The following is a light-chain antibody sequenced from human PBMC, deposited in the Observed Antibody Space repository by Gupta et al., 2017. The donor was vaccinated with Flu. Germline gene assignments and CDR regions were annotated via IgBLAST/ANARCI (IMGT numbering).Light chain of an antibody. V-gene: IGKV3-20*01. CDR1: QSVSSSY. Sequence: EIVLTQSPGTLSLSPGERATLSCSASQSVSSSYLAWYQQKPGQAPRLLIYGASSRSTGIPDRFSGSAYAAYIRLTIRMRAPDDFVVYCIQGSGGSPYIFGQGTXLEIK. CDR2: GAS. CDR3: QGSGGSPYI. J-gene: IGKJ2*01.